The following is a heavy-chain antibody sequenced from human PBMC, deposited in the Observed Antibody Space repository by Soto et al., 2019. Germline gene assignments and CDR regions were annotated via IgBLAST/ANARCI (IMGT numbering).Heavy chain of an antibody. CDR1: GGSITGYY. J-gene: IGHJ4*02. D-gene: IGHD6-19*01. Sequence: QVQLQEAGPGMVKPSETLSLTCTVSGGSITGYYWSWIRQPPGKGLEWIGYVYYTGSTTYNPPLKSRVTMSVDSSKSQFSLRLTSVTAADTAIYYCARSVPPRWLQFGYWGQGSLVTVSS. CDR2: VYYTGST. CDR3: ARSVPPRWLQFGY. V-gene: IGHV4-59*01.